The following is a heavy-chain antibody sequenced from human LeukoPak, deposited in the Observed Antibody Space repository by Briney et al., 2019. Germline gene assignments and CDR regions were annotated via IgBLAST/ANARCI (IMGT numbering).Heavy chain of an antibody. CDR3: ARHCSGGSCYSIVGHNWYFDL. V-gene: IGHV4-59*08. J-gene: IGHJ2*01. CDR1: GGSISSYY. Sequence: RSSETLSLTCTVSGGSISSYYWSWIRQPPGKGLEWIGSIYNSGSTYCNPSLKSRVTISVDTSKNQFSLKLSSVTAADTAVYYCARHCSGGSCYSIVGHNWYFDLWGRGTLVTVSS. D-gene: IGHD2-15*01. CDR2: IYNSGST.